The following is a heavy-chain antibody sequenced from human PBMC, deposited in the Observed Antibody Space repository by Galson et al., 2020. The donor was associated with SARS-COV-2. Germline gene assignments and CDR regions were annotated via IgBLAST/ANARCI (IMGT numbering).Heavy chain of an antibody. V-gene: IGHV3-33*01. CDR3: ARVRGGSFGELDS. CDR1: GFNFSSYG. CDR2: IWSDGSKK. Sequence: GGSLSLLCAASGFNFSSYGMHWVRPAPGKGPEWVADIWSDGSKKYYADSVKGRFTISRDVSKNTLYLRMNSQGAEYTAVYYCARVRGGSFGELDSGGHGTLVTGPS. D-gene: IGHD1-26*01. J-gene: IGHJ5*01.